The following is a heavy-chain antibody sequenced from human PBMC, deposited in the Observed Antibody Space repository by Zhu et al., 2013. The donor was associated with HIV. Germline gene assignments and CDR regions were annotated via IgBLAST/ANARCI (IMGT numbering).Heavy chain of an antibody. J-gene: IGHJ4*02. CDR2: INPKSGGT. D-gene: IGHD6-13*01. V-gene: IGHV1-2*02. CDR1: GYTLTAYY. CDR3: ARDGGPIGVAGTRYNLDY. Sequence: QVQLVQSGTEVKKPGASVKVSCKASGYTLTAYYIHWVRQAPGQGLEWMGWINPKSGGTNYAQKFQGRVTATRDTSINTAYMELSRLTSDDTAVYYCARDGGPIGVAGTRYNLDYWAGEPWSPSRQ.